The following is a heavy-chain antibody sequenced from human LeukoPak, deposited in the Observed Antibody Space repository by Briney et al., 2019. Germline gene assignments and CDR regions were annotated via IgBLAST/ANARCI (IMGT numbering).Heavy chain of an antibody. D-gene: IGHD4-17*01. CDR2: IAYDGSNK. CDR1: GFTFSSYA. V-gene: IGHV3-30*03. J-gene: IGHJ4*02. CDR3: GRDLPTVTSIDY. Sequence: GGSLRLSCAASGFTFSSYAMHWVRQAPGKGLEWVAVIAYDGSNKYYVDSGKGRFTISRDNSKNTLYLQMNSLRAEDTAVYYCGRDLPTVTSIDYWGQGTLVTVSS.